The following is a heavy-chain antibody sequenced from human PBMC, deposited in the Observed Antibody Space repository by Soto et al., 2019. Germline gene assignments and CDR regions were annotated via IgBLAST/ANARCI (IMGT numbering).Heavy chain of an antibody. Sequence: SVKVSCKASGGTFSRYSITWVRQAPGHGLEWIGRIIPIFGIASYAQKFQGRVTITADESTSTAYMELRSLRSDDTAVYYCARGSNDIDYWGQGTLVTVSP. CDR2: IIPIFGIA. CDR1: GGTFSRYS. V-gene: IGHV1-69*13. D-gene: IGHD1-1*01. CDR3: ARGSNDIDY. J-gene: IGHJ4*02.